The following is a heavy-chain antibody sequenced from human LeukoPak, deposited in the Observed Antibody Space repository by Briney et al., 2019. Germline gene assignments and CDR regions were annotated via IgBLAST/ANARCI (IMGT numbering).Heavy chain of an antibody. J-gene: IGHJ3*02. D-gene: IGHD2-15*01. V-gene: IGHV4-30-4*01. CDR2: IYDSGST. CDR1: GASIRSGDYY. Sequence: SQTLSLTCTVSGASIRSGDYYWSWIRQPPGKGLEWLGYIYDSGSTYYNPSLKSRITISVDTSESRFSLKLSSVTATDTAVYYCARDCSGGSCYGAFDIWGQGTMVTVSS. CDR3: ARDCSGGSCYGAFDI.